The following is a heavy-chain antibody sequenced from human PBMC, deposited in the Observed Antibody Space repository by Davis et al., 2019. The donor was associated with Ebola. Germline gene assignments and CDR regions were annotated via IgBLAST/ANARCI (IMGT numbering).Heavy chain of an antibody. CDR1: GGPISSSSYY. V-gene: IGHV4-39*07. Sequence: SETLSLTCTVSGGPISSSSYYWGWIRQPPGKGLEWIGSIYYSGSTYYNPSLKSRVTISVDTSKNQFSLKLSSVTAADTAVYYCARDSGWLQSTFDYWGQGTLVTVSS. J-gene: IGHJ4*02. CDR3: ARDSGWLQSTFDY. D-gene: IGHD5-24*01. CDR2: IYYSGST.